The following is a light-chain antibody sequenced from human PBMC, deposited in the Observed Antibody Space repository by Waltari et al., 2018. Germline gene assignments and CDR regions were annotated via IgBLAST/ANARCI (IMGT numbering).Light chain of an antibody. J-gene: IGKJ1*01. CDR2: DAS. Sequence: EVGLTQSPATLSLSPGDRATLSCRASQSGSVYLAWYQQKPGEAPRLLISDASDRATGVPARFSGSGCGTDFTLTISSLEPEDFSVYYCQQRTDRHPVTFGQGTRVEMK. CDR3: QQRTDRHPVT. CDR1: QSGSVY. V-gene: IGKV3D-11*02.